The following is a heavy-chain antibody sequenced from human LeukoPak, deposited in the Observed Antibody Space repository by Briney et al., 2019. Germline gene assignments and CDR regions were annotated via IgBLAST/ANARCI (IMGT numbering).Heavy chain of an antibody. CDR2: ISYDGNNK. V-gene: IGHV3-30*14. J-gene: IGHJ4*02. CDR3: ARDLGYCSGGSCYVGYFDY. D-gene: IGHD2-15*01. CDR1: GFIFSSDS. Sequence: GRSLRLSCAASGFIFSSDSMHWVRQAPGKGLEWMAIISYDGNNKFYADSVKGRFTISRDNSKNTLYLQMNSLRAEDTAVYFCARDLGYCSGGSCYVGYFDYWGQGTLVTVSS.